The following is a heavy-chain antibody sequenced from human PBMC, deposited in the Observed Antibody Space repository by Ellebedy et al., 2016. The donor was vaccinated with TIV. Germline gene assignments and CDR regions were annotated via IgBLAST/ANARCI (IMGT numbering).Heavy chain of an antibody. CDR3: ARGSSDPFVFHFYTYYYVMDV. CDR2: IFHTGGT. Sequence: MPGGSLRLSCTVSGGSMSGDYWTWIRQSPGKGLEWLGEIFHTGGTVYNPSRKSRVTISVDTSKNKLSLKLTSVTAADTALYFCARGSSDPFVFHFYTYYYVMDVWGQGTTVTVSS. V-gene: IGHV4-59*01. D-gene: IGHD3-16*01. J-gene: IGHJ6*02. CDR1: GGSMSGDY.